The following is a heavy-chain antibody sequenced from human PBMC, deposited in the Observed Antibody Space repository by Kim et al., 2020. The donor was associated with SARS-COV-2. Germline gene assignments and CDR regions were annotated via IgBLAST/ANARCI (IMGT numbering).Heavy chain of an antibody. CDR1: GFTFSSYA. CDR2: ISYDGSNK. CDR3: ARDTGYSSRDLQFDP. Sequence: GGSLRLSCAASGFTFSSYAMHWVRQAPGKGLEWVAVISYDGSNKYYADSVKGRFTISRDNSKNTLYLQMNSLRAEDTAVYYCARDTGYSSRDLQFDPWGQGTLVTVSS. J-gene: IGHJ5*02. V-gene: IGHV3-30*04. D-gene: IGHD6-13*01.